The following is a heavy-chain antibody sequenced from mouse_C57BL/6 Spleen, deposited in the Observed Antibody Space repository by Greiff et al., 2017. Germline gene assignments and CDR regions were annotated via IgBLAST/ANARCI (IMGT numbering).Heavy chain of an antibody. CDR1: GFTFNTYA. Sequence: DVKLVESGGGLVQPKGSLKLSCAASGFTFNTYAMHWVRQAPGKGLEWVARIISKSSNYATYYADSVKDRFTISRDDSQSMLYLQMNNLKTEDTAMYYCVRGGDYDLYYFDYWGQGTTLTVSS. CDR2: IISKSSNYAT. CDR3: VRGGDYDLYYFDY. J-gene: IGHJ2*01. V-gene: IGHV10-3*01. D-gene: IGHD2-4*01.